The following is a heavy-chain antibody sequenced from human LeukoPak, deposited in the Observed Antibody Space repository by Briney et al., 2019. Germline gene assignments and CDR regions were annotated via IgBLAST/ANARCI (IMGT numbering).Heavy chain of an antibody. D-gene: IGHD7-27*01. J-gene: IGHJ4*02. Sequence: GGSLRLSCAASGFTFSSYSMNWVRQAPGKGLGWVSSIRSSSSYIYYADSVKGRFTISRDNAKNSLYLQMNSLRAEDTAVYYCAVDWGLDYWGQGTLVTVSS. CDR1: GFTFSSYS. CDR3: AVDWGLDY. CDR2: IRSSSSYI. V-gene: IGHV3-21*01.